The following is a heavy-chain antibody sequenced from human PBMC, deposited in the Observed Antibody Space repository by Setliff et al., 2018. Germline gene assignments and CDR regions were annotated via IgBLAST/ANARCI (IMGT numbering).Heavy chain of an antibody. CDR2: MNPNSGNT. D-gene: IGHD3-3*01. V-gene: IGHV1-8*02. CDR3: ARGWERDYNFWSGYYTYYYYGMDV. J-gene: IGHJ6*02. Sequence: ASAKVSCKASGYTFTSYDINWVRQATGQGLEWMGWMNPNSGNTGYAQKFQGRVTMTRNTSISTAYMELSSLGSEDTAVYYCARGWERDYNFWSGYYTYYYYGMDVWGQGTTVTVSS. CDR1: GYTFTSYD.